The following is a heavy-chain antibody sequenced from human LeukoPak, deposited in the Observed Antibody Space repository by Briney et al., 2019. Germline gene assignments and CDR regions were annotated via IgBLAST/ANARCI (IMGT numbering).Heavy chain of an antibody. Sequence: GGSLRLSCAASGFTFSSYAMHWVRQAPGKGLEWVAVISYDGSNKYYADSVKGRFTISRDNSKNTLYLQMNSLRAEDTAVYYCARAYNWNLDYWGQGTLVTVSS. CDR2: ISYDGSNK. CDR1: GFTFSSYA. CDR3: ARAYNWNLDY. J-gene: IGHJ4*02. D-gene: IGHD1-20*01. V-gene: IGHV3-30-3*01.